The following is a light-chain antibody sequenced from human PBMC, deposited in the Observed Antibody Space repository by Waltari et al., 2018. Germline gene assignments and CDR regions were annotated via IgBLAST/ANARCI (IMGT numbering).Light chain of an antibody. CDR2: KNN. V-gene: IGLV1-44*01. CDR3: AAWDASLPCVV. Sequence: QSVLTQPPSASGTPGQRVPISCSGSSSNIGTYGANWYQQLPGTAPKPLIYKNNQRPSGVSDRFSGSQSGTSASLAISGLQSEDEADYYCAAWDASLPCVVFGGGTKLTVL. J-gene: IGLJ2*01. CDR1: SSNIGTYG.